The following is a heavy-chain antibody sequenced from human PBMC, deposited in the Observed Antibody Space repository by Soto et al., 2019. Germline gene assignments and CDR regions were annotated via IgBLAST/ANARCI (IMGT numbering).Heavy chain of an antibody. D-gene: IGHD2-15*01. CDR1: CVSLSSYF. Sequence: SGTLFPPRPVPCVSLSSYFWSWVPEPPGEGPGGVGDIYYSGSTNYNPSLKSRVTISVDTSKNQFSLKLSSVTAADTAVYYCARLGYCSGGSCYSGKLSRRITYYYYYMDVRGKGTTVTV. V-gene: IGHV4-59*08. J-gene: IGHJ6*03. CDR2: IYYSGST. CDR3: ARLGYCSGGSCYSGKLSRRITYYYYYMDV.